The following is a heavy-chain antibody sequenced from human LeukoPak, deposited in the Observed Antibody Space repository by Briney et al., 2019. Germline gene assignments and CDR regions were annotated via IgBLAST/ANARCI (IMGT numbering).Heavy chain of an antibody. Sequence: SVKVSCKASGGTFSSYAISWVRQAPGQGLEWMGGSIPIFGTANYAQKFQGRVTITTDESTSTAYMELSSLRSEDTAVYYCAREGATVTTKESYWFDPWGQGTLVTVSA. CDR2: SIPIFGTA. V-gene: IGHV1-69*05. CDR1: GGTFSSYA. J-gene: IGHJ5*02. D-gene: IGHD4-17*01. CDR3: AREGATVTTKESYWFDP.